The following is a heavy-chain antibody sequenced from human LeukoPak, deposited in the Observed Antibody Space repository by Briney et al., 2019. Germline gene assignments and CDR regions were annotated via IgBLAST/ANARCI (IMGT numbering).Heavy chain of an antibody. CDR2: IYHSGST. J-gene: IGHJ4*02. CDR3: ARTGYSSSWYPVDY. V-gene: IGHV4-4*02. D-gene: IGHD6-13*01. CDR1: GGSISSSNW. Sequence: SGTLSLTCAVSGGSISSSNWWSWVRQPPGKGLEWIGEIYHSGSTNYNPSLKSRVTISVDKSKNQFSLKLSSVTAADTAVYYCARTGYSSSWYPVDYWGQGTLVTVSS.